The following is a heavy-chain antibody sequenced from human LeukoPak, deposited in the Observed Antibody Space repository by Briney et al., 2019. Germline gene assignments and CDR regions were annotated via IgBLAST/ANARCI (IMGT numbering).Heavy chain of an antibody. Sequence: PGGSLRLSCAGSGFTFSNAWMSWVRQAPGKGLEWVGRLNSKADGGTTDYAAPVKGRFTISRDDSKNTLYLQMNSLKTEDTAVYYCATDRSTMRGFDYWGQGTLVTVSS. J-gene: IGHJ4*02. D-gene: IGHD3-22*01. CDR2: LNSKADGGTT. CDR3: ATDRSTMRGFDY. V-gene: IGHV3-15*01. CDR1: GFTFSNAW.